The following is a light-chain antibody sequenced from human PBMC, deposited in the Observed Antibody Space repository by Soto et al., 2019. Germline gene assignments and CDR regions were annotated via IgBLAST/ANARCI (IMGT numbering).Light chain of an antibody. CDR2: AAS. J-gene: IGKJ3*01. Sequence: DIQMTQSPSSLSASVGDRVTITCRASQSISSYLNWYQQKPGKAPKLLIYAASSLQSGVPSRFSGSGSGTDFTLAISSLQPEDFATYYCQLSYSTPPFTFGPGTKGDI. CDR3: QLSYSTPPFT. V-gene: IGKV1-39*01. CDR1: QSISSY.